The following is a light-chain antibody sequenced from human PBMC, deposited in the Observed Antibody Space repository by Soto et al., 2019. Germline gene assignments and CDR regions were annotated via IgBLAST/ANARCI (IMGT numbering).Light chain of an antibody. CDR2: MAS. Sequence: DFQMTQSPSTLSASVGDRVTITCRASQSITNWLAWYQQKPGKAPKVLIHMASSLKSGVPSRFSGSGSGTEFTLTITSLQPDDSATYYCQQYSTYPYIFGQGTKVDIK. V-gene: IGKV1-5*03. J-gene: IGKJ2*01. CDR1: QSITNW. CDR3: QQYSTYPYI.